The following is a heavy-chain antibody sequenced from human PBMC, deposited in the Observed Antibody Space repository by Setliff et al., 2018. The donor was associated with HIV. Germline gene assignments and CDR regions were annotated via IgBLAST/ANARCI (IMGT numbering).Heavy chain of an antibody. Sequence: PSETLSLTCAVSGGPLNSRNWWSWVRQPPGKGLEWMGEVFHSGSANSNASLRSRVMISVATSKNQFSLKLSAVTAADTAVYYWARDHVFGSMTGFDPWGPGILVTVSS. CDR2: VFHSGSA. CDR3: ARDHVFGSMTGFDP. J-gene: IGHJ5*02. V-gene: IGHV4-4*02. CDR1: GGPLNSRNW. D-gene: IGHD3-10*01.